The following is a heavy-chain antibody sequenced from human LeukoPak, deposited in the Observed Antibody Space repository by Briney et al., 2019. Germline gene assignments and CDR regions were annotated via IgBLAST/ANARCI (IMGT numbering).Heavy chain of an antibody. CDR2: IYSGGST. CDR3: ARGRVSYYYYMDV. J-gene: IGHJ6*03. D-gene: IGHD2-8*01. CDR1: GFTVSSNY. Sequence: GGSLRLSCAASGFTVSSNYMSWVRQAPGKGLEWVSVIYSGGSTYYADSVKGRFTISRDNSKNTLYLLMNSLRAEDTAVYYCARGRVSYYYYMDVWGKGTTVTVSS. V-gene: IGHV3-53*01.